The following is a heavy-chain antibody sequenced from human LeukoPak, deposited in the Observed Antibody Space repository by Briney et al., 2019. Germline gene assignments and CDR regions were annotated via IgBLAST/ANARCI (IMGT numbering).Heavy chain of an antibody. Sequence: SETLSLTCTVSGDSISNNFYYWGWIRQPPGKGLEWIGNIFYSGGAYYNPSLGSRATVSLDTSKNQFSLRLRSATAADTAVYYCARARYCSNGVCYTKSFFDYWGQGSLVTVSS. CDR1: GDSISNNFYY. D-gene: IGHD2-8*01. CDR2: IFYSGGA. V-gene: IGHV4-39*07. CDR3: ARARYCSNGVCYTKSFFDY. J-gene: IGHJ4*02.